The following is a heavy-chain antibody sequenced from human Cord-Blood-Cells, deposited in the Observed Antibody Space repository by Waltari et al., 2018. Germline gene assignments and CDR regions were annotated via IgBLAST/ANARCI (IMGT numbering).Heavy chain of an antibody. CDR3: ARQYTVKIPNAFDI. CDR2: INPNSG. J-gene: IGHJ3*02. D-gene: IGHD4-4*01. CDR1: GYTFTGYY. Sequence: QVQLVQSGAEVKKPGASVTVSCKASGYTFTGYYMHWVRQAPGQELEWMGWINPNSGDTSISTAYMELSRLRSDDTAVYYCARQYTVKIPNAFDIWGQGTMVTVSS. V-gene: IGHV1-2*02.